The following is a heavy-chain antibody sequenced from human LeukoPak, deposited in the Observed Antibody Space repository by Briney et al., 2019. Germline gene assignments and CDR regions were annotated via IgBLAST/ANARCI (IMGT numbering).Heavy chain of an antibody. V-gene: IGHV3-48*04. J-gene: IGHJ5*02. Sequence: EGSLRLSCAASGSTFSNYGMNWVRQAPGKGLEWIADITISGHTKNYADSVKGRFTISRDNARTSLYLQMNSLRVEDTGVYYCARGDPHADLWGQGTLVTVSS. CDR2: ITISGHTK. CDR1: GSTFSNYG. CDR3: ARGDPHADL.